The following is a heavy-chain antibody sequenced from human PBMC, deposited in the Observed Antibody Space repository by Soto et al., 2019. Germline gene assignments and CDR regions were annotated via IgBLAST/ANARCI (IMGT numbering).Heavy chain of an antibody. CDR3: AXEDSSGWYGGDAHAFDI. V-gene: IGHV3-7*03. CDR1: GFTFSSYW. Sequence: GGSLRLSCAASGFTFSSYWMSWVRQAPGKGLEWVANIKQDGSEKYYVDSVKGRFTISRDNAKNSLYLQMNSLRAEDTAVYYCAXEDSSGWYGGDAHAFDIWGPGTMVTVSS. J-gene: IGHJ3*02. D-gene: IGHD6-19*01. CDR2: IKQDGSEK.